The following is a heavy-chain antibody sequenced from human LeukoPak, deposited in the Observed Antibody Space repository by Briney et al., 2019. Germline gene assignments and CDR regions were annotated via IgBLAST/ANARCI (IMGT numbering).Heavy chain of an antibody. CDR2: IYPGDSDT. CDR3: ARHLRGYYDSSGYLGPHYYYYYMDV. CDR1: GYSFTSYW. J-gene: IGHJ6*03. Sequence: GESLKISCKGSGYSFTSYWIGWVRQMPGKGLEWMGIIYPGDSDTRYSPSFQGQVTISADKSISTAYLQWSSLKASDTAMYYCARHLRGYYDSSGYLGPHYYYYYMDVWGKGTTVTISS. D-gene: IGHD3-22*01. V-gene: IGHV5-51*01.